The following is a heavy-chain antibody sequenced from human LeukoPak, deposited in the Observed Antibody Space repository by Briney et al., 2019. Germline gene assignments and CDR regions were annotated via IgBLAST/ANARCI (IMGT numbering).Heavy chain of an antibody. J-gene: IGHJ4*02. V-gene: IGHV1-2*02. CDR2: INPNSGGT. CDR1: GYTFTKSY. CDR3: ARVAMSGIGSDDF. Sequence: GASVKVSCKASGYTFTKSYIHWVRQAPGQRLEWTGWINPNSGGTNYAQKFQGRVTMTRDTSISTAYMELSSLKPDDTAVYYCARVAMSGIGSDDFWGQGTLVTASS. D-gene: IGHD1-26*01.